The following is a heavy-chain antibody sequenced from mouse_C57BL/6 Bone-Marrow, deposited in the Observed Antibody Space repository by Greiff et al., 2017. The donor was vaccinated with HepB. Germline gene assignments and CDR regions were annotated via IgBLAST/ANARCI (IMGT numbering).Heavy chain of an antibody. Sequence: EVQVVESGPELVKPGASVKIPCKASGYTFTDYNMDWVKQSHGKSLEWIGDINPNNGGTIYNQKFKGKATLTVDKSSSTAYMELRSLTSEDTAVYYCARGNTTVPHYAMDYWGQGTSVTVSS. CDR1: GYTFTDYN. J-gene: IGHJ4*01. D-gene: IGHD1-1*01. CDR3: ARGNTTVPHYAMDY. V-gene: IGHV1-18*01. CDR2: INPNNGGT.